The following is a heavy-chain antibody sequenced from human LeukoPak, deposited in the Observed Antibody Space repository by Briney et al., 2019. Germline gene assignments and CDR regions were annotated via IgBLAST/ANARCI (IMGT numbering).Heavy chain of an antibody. CDR1: GYTFTSYG. CDR3: ARDVAPGTASRDDAFDI. D-gene: IGHD3-10*01. J-gene: IGHJ3*02. V-gene: IGHV1-18*01. Sequence: ASEKVSCKASGYTFTSYGINWVRQAPGQGLEWIGCISPYNGNTNYAQNLQGRVTMTTDTSTRTAYMEVRGLRSDDTAVYYCARDVAPGTASRDDAFDIWGQGTMVTVSS. CDR2: ISPYNGNT.